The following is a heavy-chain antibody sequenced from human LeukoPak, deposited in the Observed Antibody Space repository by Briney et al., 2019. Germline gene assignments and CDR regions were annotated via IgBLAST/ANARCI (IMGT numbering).Heavy chain of an antibody. J-gene: IGHJ3*02. D-gene: IGHD5-18*01. CDR2: INTSGGTT. CDR3: AKDPPTVMANAFHI. CDR1: GFTFSSYG. Sequence: PGGSLRLSCALSGFTFSSYGMSWVRQAPGKGIGWVSGINTSGGTTYYADSVEGRFTISRDNSKNTLYLQMNSLRADDTAAYYCAKDPPTVMANAFHIWGQGTMVTVSS. V-gene: IGHV3-23*01.